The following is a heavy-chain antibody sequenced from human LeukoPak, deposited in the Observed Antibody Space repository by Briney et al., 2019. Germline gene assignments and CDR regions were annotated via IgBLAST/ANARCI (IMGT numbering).Heavy chain of an antibody. J-gene: IGHJ6*02. CDR2: INHSGST. V-gene: IGHV4-39*07. CDR1: GGSISSSSYY. CDR3: ARVIVVVPAAIRYYYYYYGMDV. Sequence: PSETLSLTCTVSGGSISSSSYYWGWIRQPPGKGLEWIGEINHSGSTNYNPSLKSRVTISVDTSKNQFSLKLSSVTAADTAVYYCARVIVVVPAAIRYYYYYYGMDVWGQGTTVTVSS. D-gene: IGHD2-2*01.